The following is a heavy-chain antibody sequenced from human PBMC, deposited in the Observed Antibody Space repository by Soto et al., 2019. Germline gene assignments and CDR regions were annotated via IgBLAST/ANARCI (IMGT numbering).Heavy chain of an antibody. V-gene: IGHV5-51*01. D-gene: IGHD3-16*01. CDR2: IYPGDSDT. CDR1: GYNFTNYW. CDR3: ARQGSNGAYYYYGMDV. J-gene: IGHJ6*02. Sequence: GESLKISCKGSGYNFTNYWIAWVRQMPGKGLEWMGIIYPGDSDTRYSPSFEGQVTISADKSNSTAYLQWSSLKASDTAMYYCARQGSNGAYYYYGMDVWGQGTTVTVSS.